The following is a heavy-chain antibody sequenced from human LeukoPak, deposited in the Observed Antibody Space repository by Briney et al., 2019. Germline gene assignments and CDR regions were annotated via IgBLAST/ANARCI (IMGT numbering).Heavy chain of an antibody. Sequence: GGSLRLSCAASGFTVSSNYMSWVRQAPGKGLKWVSVIYSGGSTYYADSVKGRFTISRDNSKNTLYLQMNGLRAEDTAVYYCARASSYGDYVGFGGQGTLVTVSS. CDR3: ARASSYGDYVGF. D-gene: IGHD4-17*01. V-gene: IGHV3-53*01. CDR1: GFTVSSNY. CDR2: IYSGGST. J-gene: IGHJ4*02.